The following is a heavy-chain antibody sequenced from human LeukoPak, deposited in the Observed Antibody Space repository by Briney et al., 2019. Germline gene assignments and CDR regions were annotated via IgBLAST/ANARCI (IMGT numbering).Heavy chain of an antibody. CDR1: GGPISSGGYY. CDR3: ARGPRGSLNWFDP. V-gene: IGHV4-31*03. D-gene: IGHD3-10*01. Sequence: SETLSLTCTVSGGPISSGGYYWSWIRQHPGKGLEWIGYIYNSGSTDYNPSLKSRVTISADTSKNQFSLKLSSVTAADTAMYYCARGPRGSLNWFDPWGQGTLVTVSS. J-gene: IGHJ5*02. CDR2: IYNSGST.